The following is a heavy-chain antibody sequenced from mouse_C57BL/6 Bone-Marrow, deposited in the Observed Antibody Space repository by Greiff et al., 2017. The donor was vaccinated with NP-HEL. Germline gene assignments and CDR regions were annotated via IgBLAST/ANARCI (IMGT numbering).Heavy chain of an antibody. CDR1: GYTFTDYY. Sequence: EVQLQQSGPELVKPGASVKISCKASGYTFTDYYMNWVKQSHGKSLEWIGDINPNNGGTSYNQKFKGKATLTVDKSSSTAYMELRSLTSEDSAVYYCARSYGVYYAMDYWGQGTSVTVSS. CDR3: ARSYGVYYAMDY. J-gene: IGHJ4*01. V-gene: IGHV1-26*01. CDR2: INPNNGGT. D-gene: IGHD1-1*01.